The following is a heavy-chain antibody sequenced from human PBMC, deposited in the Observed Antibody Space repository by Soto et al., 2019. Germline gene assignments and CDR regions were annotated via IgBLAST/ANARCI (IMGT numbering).Heavy chain of an antibody. CDR2: IYSGGST. J-gene: IGHJ1*01. V-gene: IGHV3-53*01. Sequence: EVQLVESGGGLIQPGGSLRLSGAASGFTVSSNYMSWVRQAPGKGLEWVSVIYSGGSTYYADSVKGRFTISRDNPKNALYLQMNSVRAEDTAVYYCARDGVESGYPEYFQHWGQGTLVTVSS. D-gene: IGHD3-22*01. CDR1: GFTVSSNY. CDR3: ARDGVESGYPEYFQH.